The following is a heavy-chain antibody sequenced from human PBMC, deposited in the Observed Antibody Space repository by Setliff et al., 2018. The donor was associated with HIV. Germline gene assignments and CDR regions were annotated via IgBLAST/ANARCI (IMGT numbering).Heavy chain of an antibody. CDR2: IGYDGSDK. CDR3: ARCAAGPYCRNSFDS. Sequence: GGSLRLSCVASGFTFRDFAMHWVRQAPGKGLEWLAVIGYDGSDKYYGDSVKGRFTISRDNAKSSLDLEMGSLRDDDTAVYYCARCAAGPYCRNSFDSWGRGTLVTVSS. D-gene: IGHD1-26*01. J-gene: IGHJ4*02. CDR1: GFTFRDFA. V-gene: IGHV3-33*01.